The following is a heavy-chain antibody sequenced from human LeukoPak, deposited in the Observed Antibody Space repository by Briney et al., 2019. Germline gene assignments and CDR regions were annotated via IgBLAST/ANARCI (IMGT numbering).Heavy chain of an antibody. J-gene: IGHJ4*02. CDR1: GGSISSYY. CDR3: ARDCSGGTCYLGVVDY. Sequence: SETLSLTCTVSGGSISSYYWNWIRQPPGKGLEWIGYIYYSGSTNYNPSLKSRVTISVDTSKNQFSLRLSSVTAADAAVYYCARDCSGGTCYLGVVDYWGQGILVTVSS. CDR2: IYYSGST. D-gene: IGHD2-15*01. V-gene: IGHV4-59*12.